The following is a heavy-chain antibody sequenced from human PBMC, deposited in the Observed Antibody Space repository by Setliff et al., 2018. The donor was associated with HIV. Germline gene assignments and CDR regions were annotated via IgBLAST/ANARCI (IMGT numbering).Heavy chain of an antibody. CDR2: TYYSGST. D-gene: IGHD2-15*01. Sequence: SETLSLTCTVSGGTINRSGYYWGWIRQPPGKGLEWIGSTYYSGSTYYNPSFNSRVTISVDTSKNQFSLKLYSVTAADTAVYYCARADCSGGSCYSPGYWGQGTLVTVSS. V-gene: IGHV4-39*01. CDR1: GGTINRSGYY. CDR3: ARADCSGGSCYSPGY. J-gene: IGHJ4*02.